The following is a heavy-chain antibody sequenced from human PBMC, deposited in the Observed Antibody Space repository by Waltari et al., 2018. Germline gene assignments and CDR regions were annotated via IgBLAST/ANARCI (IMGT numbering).Heavy chain of an antibody. CDR2: FIPIFGTA. V-gene: IGHV1-69*05. Sequence: QVQLVQSGAEVKKPGSSVKVSCKASGGTFSSYAISWVRQAPGQGLEWMGGFIPIFGTANSAQKFQGGVTITTDESTSTAYMELSSLRSEDTAVYYCARANDYGVLGAFDIWGQGTMVTVSS. D-gene: IGHD4-17*01. J-gene: IGHJ3*02. CDR1: GGTFSSYA. CDR3: ARANDYGVLGAFDI.